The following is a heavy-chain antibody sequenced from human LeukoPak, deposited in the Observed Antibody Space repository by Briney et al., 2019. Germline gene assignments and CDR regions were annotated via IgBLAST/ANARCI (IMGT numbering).Heavy chain of an antibody. V-gene: IGHV4-59*01. D-gene: IGHD5-18*01. CDR3: ARGYSYGYPLGY. CDR1: GGSISSYY. CDR2: IYYSGST. Sequence: SETLSLTCTVSGGSISSYYWSWIRQPPGKGLEWIGYIYYSGSTNYNPSLKSRVTISVDTSKNQFSLKLSSVTAADTAVYYCARGYSYGYPLGYWGQGTLVTVSS. J-gene: IGHJ4*02.